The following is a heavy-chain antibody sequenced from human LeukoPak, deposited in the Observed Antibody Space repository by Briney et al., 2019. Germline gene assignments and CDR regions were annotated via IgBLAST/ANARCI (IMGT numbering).Heavy chain of an antibody. J-gene: IGHJ4*02. CDR1: VFTFSSYG. Sequence: GRALRLSCVASVFTFSSYGMHWVRQAAGKGLEGVAVIWYDGSNKYYADSVKGRFTISRDNSKNTLYLQMNSLRAEDTAVYYCARSGDSSGNYFGYWGQGTLVTVSS. V-gene: IGHV3-33*01. CDR2: IWYDGSNK. CDR3: ARSGDSSGNYFGY. D-gene: IGHD3-22*01.